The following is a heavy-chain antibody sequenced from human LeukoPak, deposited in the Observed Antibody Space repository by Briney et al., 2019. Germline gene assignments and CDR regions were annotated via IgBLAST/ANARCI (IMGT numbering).Heavy chain of an antibody. CDR1: GFTFSSYS. CDR2: MKPDGSEK. V-gene: IGHV3-7*01. Sequence: GGSLRLSCAASGFTFSSYSMNWVRQAPGKGLEWVASMKPDGSEKYYVDSVKGRFTISRDNAKNSLYLQMNSLRAEDTAVYYCASNFDYWGQGTLVTVSS. J-gene: IGHJ4*02. CDR3: ASNFDY.